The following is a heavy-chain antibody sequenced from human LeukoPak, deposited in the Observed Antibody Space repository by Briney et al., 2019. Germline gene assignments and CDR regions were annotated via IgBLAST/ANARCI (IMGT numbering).Heavy chain of an antibody. CDR1: GFTFSGSG. V-gene: IGHV3-30*02. D-gene: IGHD1-14*01. Sequence: GGSLRVSCAASGFTFSGSGMHWVRQAPGKGLEWVAFIRSDGYNKYYADSVKGRFSISRDNSKNTLYLQMNSLRAEDTAVYYCAKDSRNLPFDYWGQGTLVTVSS. CDR3: AKDSRNLPFDY. J-gene: IGHJ4*02. CDR2: IRSDGYNK.